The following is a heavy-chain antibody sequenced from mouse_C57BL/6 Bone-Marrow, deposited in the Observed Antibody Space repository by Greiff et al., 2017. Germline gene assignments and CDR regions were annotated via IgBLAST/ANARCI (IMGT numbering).Heavy chain of an antibody. D-gene: IGHD4-1*01. CDR1: GYTFTDYE. Sequence: VQGVESGAELVRPGASVTLSCKASGYTFTDYEMHWVKQTPVHGLEWIGAIDPETGGTAYNQKFKGKAILTADKSSSTAYMELRSLTSEDSAVYYCTRSLGPSAYWGQGTLVTVSA. CDR3: TRSLGPSAY. J-gene: IGHJ3*01. CDR2: IDPETGGT. V-gene: IGHV1-15*01.